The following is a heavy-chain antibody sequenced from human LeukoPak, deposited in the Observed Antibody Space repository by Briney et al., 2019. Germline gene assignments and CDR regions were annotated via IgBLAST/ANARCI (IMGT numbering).Heavy chain of an antibody. D-gene: IGHD6-19*01. CDR3: ARDISSGWYFDY. CDR2: INAGNGNT. Sequence: ASVKVSCEASGYTFTSYAMHWVRQAPGQRLEWMGWINAGNGNTKYSQKFQGRVTITRDTSASTAYMELSSLRSEDTAVYYCARDISSGWYFDYWGQGTLVTVSS. J-gene: IGHJ4*02. CDR1: GYTFTSYA. V-gene: IGHV1-3*01.